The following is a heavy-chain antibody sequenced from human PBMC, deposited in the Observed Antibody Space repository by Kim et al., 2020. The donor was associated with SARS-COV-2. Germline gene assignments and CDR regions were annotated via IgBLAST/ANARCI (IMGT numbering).Heavy chain of an antibody. J-gene: IGHJ4*02. CDR3: ARGTGDTGFDY. CDR2: K. Sequence: KEYGGSVKSRISIDSDPSKNQFSLQLNSVTPEDTAVYYCARGTGDTGFDYWGQGTLVTVSS. V-gene: IGHV6-1*01. D-gene: IGHD1-1*01.